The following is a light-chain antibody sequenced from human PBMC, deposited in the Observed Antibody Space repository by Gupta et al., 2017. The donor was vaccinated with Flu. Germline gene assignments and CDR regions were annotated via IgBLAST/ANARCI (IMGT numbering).Light chain of an antibody. CDR2: QVS. Sequence: DVVLTQSPLSLLVTLGQAASIPCRSSQSLVYSDGNTYLHWFQQRPGQSPRRLIYQVSHRESGVPDRFSGSGSGTDFTLKISRVEAEDGGVYYCMQGSRWPWAFGQGTKVEIK. J-gene: IGKJ1*01. V-gene: IGKV2-30*01. CDR3: MQGSRWPWA. CDR1: QSLVYSDGNTY.